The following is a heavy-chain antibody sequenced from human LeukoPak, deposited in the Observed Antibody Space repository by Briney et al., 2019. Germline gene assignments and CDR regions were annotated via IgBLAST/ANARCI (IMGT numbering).Heavy chain of an antibody. CDR3: ARDFYYDSSGYPKNWFDP. CDR1: GFTFSSYA. Sequence: GGSLRLSCAASGFTFSSYAMHWVRQAPGKGLEWVAVISYDGSNKYYADSVKGRFTTSRDNSKNTLYLQMNSLRAEDTAVYYCARDFYYDSSGYPKNWFDPWGQGTLVTVSS. J-gene: IGHJ5*02. V-gene: IGHV3-30-3*01. CDR2: ISYDGSNK. D-gene: IGHD3-22*01.